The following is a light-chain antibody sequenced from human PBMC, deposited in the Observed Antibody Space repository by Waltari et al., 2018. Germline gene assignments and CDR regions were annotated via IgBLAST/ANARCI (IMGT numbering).Light chain of an antibody. CDR2: DVT. V-gene: IGLV2-14*03. CDR1: SNDVGGYKS. J-gene: IGLJ1*01. CDR3: CSYARSNTYV. Sequence: QSALTHPASVSGSPGQSITISCTGTSNDVGGYKSISWYQQHPGKAPKLIIYDVTKRPSGVSDRFAGSKSGNTASLTISGLQAEDEADYYCCSYARSNTYVFGTGTKVTVL.